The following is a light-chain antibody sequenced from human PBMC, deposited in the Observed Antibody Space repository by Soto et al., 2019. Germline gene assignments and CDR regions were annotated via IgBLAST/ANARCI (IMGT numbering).Light chain of an antibody. Sequence: VLTQPPSASGTPGQRVTISCSGGSSSIGRNPVSWYQQLPGTAPKVVIYDDGERPSGVPDRFSGSKSGTSASLAISGLQSEDEADYYCAAWDDGLEGLLFGGGTKLTVL. CDR1: SSSIGRNP. J-gene: IGLJ2*01. CDR3: AAWDDGLEGLL. CDR2: DDG. V-gene: IGLV1-44*01.